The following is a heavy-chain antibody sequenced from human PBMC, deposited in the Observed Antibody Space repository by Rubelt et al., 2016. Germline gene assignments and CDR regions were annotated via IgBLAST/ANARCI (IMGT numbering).Heavy chain of an antibody. Sequence: QVQLQQWGAGLLKPSDTLSLICGVYGGSFSDSHWNWSRQPPGKGLEWIGGINQFVSTNYNPALKHPAIIYLEPSKRQFSLNLSSVTAADTALYYCVRRTFCGGDCYRFDPWGQGTLVTVSS. CDR1: GGSFSDSH. V-gene: IGHV4-34*01. D-gene: IGHD2-21*01. CDR2: INQFVST. CDR3: VRRTFCGGDCYRFDP. J-gene: IGHJ5*02.